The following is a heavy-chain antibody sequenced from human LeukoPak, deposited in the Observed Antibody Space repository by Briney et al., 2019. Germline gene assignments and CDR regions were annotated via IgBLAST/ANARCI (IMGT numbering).Heavy chain of an antibody. CDR3: ARAVGRDAFDI. CDR2: IYHSGST. CDR1: GGSISSGGYS. J-gene: IGHJ3*02. D-gene: IGHD1-26*01. Sequence: SETLSLTCAASGGSISSGGYSWSWIRQPPGKGLEWIGYIYHSGSTYYNPSLKSRVTISVDRSKNQFSLKLSSVTAADTAVYYCARAVGRDAFDIWGQGTMVTVSS. V-gene: IGHV4-30-2*01.